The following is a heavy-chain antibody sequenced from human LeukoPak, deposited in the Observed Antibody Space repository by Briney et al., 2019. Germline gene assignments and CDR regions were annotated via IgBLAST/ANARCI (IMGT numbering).Heavy chain of an antibody. V-gene: IGHV3-33*01. CDR1: GFKFRNYG. J-gene: IGHJ5*02. D-gene: IGHD3-3*02. Sequence: QPGRSLRHSCAASGFKFRNYGMHWVRQAPGKGLEWVAVIWYDGSNKYYADSVKGRFTISRDNSKNTLYVQMNSLRVEDTAVYYCATSLGESTFETWGQGTLVTVSS. CDR2: IWYDGSNK. CDR3: ATSLGESTFET.